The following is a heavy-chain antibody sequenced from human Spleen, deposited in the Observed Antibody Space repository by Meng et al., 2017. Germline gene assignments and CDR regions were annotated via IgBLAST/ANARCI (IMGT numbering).Heavy chain of an antibody. Sequence: ASVKVSCKASGYTFTGYYMHWVRQAPGQGLEWMGRINPNSGGTNYAQKFQGRVTMTRDTSISTAYMELSRLRSDDTAVYYCARGRDMIVVGINYPRKNNGKDAFDIWGQGTMVTVSS. D-gene: IGHD3-22*01. CDR2: INPNSGGT. CDR3: ARGRDMIVVGINYPRKNNGKDAFDI. J-gene: IGHJ3*02. CDR1: GYTFTGYY. V-gene: IGHV1-2*06.